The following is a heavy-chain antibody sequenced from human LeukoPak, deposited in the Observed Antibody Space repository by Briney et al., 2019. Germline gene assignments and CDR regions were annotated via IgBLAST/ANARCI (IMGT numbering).Heavy chain of an antibody. V-gene: IGHV4-61*02. J-gene: IGHJ4*02. Sequence: PSETLSLTCTVSGGSISSGSYYWSWIRQPPGKGLEWIGRIYTSGSTNYNPSLKSRVTISVDTSKNQFSLKLSSVTAADTAVYYCARGPISGYYSASQYYFDCWGQGTLVTVSS. CDR3: ARGPISGYYSASQYYFDC. D-gene: IGHD3-22*01. CDR2: IYTSGST. CDR1: GGSISSGSYY.